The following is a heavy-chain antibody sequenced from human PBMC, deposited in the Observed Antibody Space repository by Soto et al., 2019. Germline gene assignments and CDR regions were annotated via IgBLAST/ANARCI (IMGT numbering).Heavy chain of an antibody. J-gene: IGHJ4*02. CDR2: INPSDGST. CDR3: SRDQPPHSGYDWGNLDY. V-gene: IGHV1-46*03. D-gene: IGHD5-12*01. Sequence: ASVKVSCKASGYTFTSYGISWVRQAPGQGLEWMGIINPSDGSTSYAQKFQGRVTMTRDTSTSTVYMELSSLRSEDTAVYYCSRDQPPHSGYDWGNLDYWGQGTLVTVSS. CDR1: GYTFTSYG.